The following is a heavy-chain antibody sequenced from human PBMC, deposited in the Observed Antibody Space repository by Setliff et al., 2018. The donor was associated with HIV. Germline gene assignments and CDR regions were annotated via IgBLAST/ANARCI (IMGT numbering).Heavy chain of an antibody. Sequence: ASVKVSCKASGYTFTSYGISWVRQAPGQGLEWMGWISAYSGNTNYAQKLQGRVTMTPDTSTSTAYMELKSLSSDDTDVYSCARVAWYYSVWGGLRDAFDIWGQGTMVTVSS. D-gene: IGHD3-3*01. CDR3: ARVAWYYSVWGGLRDAFDI. CDR1: GYTFTSYG. CDR2: ISAYSGNT. J-gene: IGHJ3*02. V-gene: IGHV1-18*01.